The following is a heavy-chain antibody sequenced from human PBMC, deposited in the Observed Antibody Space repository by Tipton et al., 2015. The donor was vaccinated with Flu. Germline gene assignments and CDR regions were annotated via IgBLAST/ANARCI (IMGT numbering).Heavy chain of an antibody. CDR2: VSHTGSP. CDR3: ARLRGILRRHFDK. J-gene: IGHJ4*02. Sequence: GLVKPSETLSLTCTVYDGSLSGYYWTWIRQPPGKGLEWIGQVSHTGSPNYNSSLESRVTFSVDTSKNQFSLKLSSVTAADTAVYYCARLRGILRRHFDKWGQGTLVTVSS. V-gene: IGHV4-34*01. CDR1: DGSLSGYY. D-gene: IGHD3-16*01.